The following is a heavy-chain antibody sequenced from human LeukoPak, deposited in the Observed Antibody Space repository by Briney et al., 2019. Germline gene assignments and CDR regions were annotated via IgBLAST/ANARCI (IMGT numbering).Heavy chain of an antibody. Sequence: GGSLRLSCAASGFTFSNAWMSWVRQAPGKGLEWVGRIKSKTDGGTTDYAAPVKGRFTVSRDDSQNTLELQMNSLRTEDTAVYYCNTDDYYGDRWGQGNRDTVSS. V-gene: IGHV3-15*01. D-gene: IGHD3-10*01. CDR1: GFTFSNAW. CDR3: NTDDYYGDR. J-gene: IGHJ5*02. CDR2: IKSKTDGGTT.